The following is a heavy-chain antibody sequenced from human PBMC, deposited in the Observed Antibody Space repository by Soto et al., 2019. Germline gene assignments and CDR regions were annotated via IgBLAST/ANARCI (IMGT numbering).Heavy chain of an antibody. CDR1: AYTFTNYG. J-gene: IGHJ4*02. CDR3: XXXGSSWNLREFDS. Sequence: QVQLVQSGGEVKKPGASVKVSCKASAYTFTNYGISWVRQAPGQGLEWMGWISAYNGNINYAQKFRGRVTMTTDTSTSSAYLEVRSLRSDDTXXXXXXXXGSSWNLREFDSWGQGTLVTXXS. V-gene: IGHV1-18*01. CDR2: ISAYNGNI. D-gene: IGHD6-13*01.